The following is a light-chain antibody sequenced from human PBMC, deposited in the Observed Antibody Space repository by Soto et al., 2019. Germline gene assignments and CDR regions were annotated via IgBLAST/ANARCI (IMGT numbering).Light chain of an antibody. V-gene: IGKV3-11*01. J-gene: IGKJ4*01. CDR1: QSVSSN. Sequence: EIVLTQSPATLSLSPGERATLSCRASQSVSSNLAWYQQKPGQAPRLLIYDASNRATGIPARFSGSGSGTDFTLTISSRESEDFAVYYCQQGTNWPPLTFGGGTKVEIK. CDR2: DAS. CDR3: QQGTNWPPLT.